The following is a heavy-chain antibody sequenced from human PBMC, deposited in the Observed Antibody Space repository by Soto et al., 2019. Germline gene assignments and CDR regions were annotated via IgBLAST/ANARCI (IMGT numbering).Heavy chain of an antibody. V-gene: IGHV6-1*01. D-gene: IGHD1-26*01. CDR1: GDSVSSNSAA. CDR3: ARDSYRRELQPFDY. J-gene: IGHJ4*02. CDR2: TYYRSKWYN. Sequence: SQTLSLTCVISGDSVSSNSAAWNWIRQSPSRGLEWLGRTYYRSKWYNDYAVSVKSRITINPDTSKNQFSLQLNSVTPEDTAVYYCARDSYRRELQPFDYWGQGTLVTVSS.